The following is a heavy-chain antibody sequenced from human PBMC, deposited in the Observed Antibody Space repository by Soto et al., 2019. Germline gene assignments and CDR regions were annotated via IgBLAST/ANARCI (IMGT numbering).Heavy chain of an antibody. CDR1: GYTFTSYY. CDR3: ARDSDTYYDFWSGYGRWFDP. CDR2: INPSGGST. Sequence: GASVKVSCKASGYTFTSYYMHWVRQAPGQGLEWMGIINPSGGSTSYAQKFQGRVTMTRDTSTSTVYVELSSLRSEDTAVYYCARDSDTYYDFWSGYGRWFDPWGQGTLVTVSS. V-gene: IGHV1-46*01. D-gene: IGHD3-3*01. J-gene: IGHJ5*02.